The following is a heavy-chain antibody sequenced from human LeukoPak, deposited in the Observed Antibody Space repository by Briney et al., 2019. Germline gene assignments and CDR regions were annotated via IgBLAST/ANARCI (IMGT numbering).Heavy chain of an antibody. J-gene: IGHJ6*02. V-gene: IGHV1-69*13. CDR3: ARAAVTKDYYYYGMDV. Sequence: ASVKVSCKASGGTFSNYGISWVRQAPGQGLEWMGGIIPIFGIANYAQKFQGRVTIAADESSSTAYMELSSLKSEDTAVYYCARAAVTKDYYYYGMDVWGQGTTVTVSS. CDR1: GGTFSNYG. CDR2: IIPIFGIA. D-gene: IGHD4-17*01.